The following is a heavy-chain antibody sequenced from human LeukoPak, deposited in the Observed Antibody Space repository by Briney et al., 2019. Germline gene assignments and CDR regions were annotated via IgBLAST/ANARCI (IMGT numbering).Heavy chain of an antibody. CDR3: AAYCGGDCYYRSGEVFDY. Sequence: GASVKVSCKASGYTFTDYYMHWVQQAPGKGLEWMGRVDPEDGETIYAEKFQGRVTITADKSTSTAYMELSSLRSEDTAVYYCAAYCGGDCYYRSGEVFDYWGQGTLVTVSS. CDR2: VDPEDGET. D-gene: IGHD2-21*02. J-gene: IGHJ4*02. CDR1: GYTFTDYY. V-gene: IGHV1-69-2*01.